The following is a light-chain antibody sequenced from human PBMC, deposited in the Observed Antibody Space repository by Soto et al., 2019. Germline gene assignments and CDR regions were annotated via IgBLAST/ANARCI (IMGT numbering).Light chain of an antibody. V-gene: IGKV3-11*01. Sequence: EIVLTQSPATLSLSPGERATLSCRASQSISSDLAWYQQKPGQAPRLFIYDASNRVTGIPARFPGSGSGTDFTLTISTLEPEDFAVYYCQQRSSWPRTFGQGTKVEIK. CDR2: DAS. J-gene: IGKJ1*01. CDR3: QQRSSWPRT. CDR1: QSISSD.